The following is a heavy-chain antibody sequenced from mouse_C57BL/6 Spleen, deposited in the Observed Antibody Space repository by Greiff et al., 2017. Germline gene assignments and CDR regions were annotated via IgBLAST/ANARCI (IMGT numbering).Heavy chain of an antibody. V-gene: IGHV1-50*01. J-gene: IGHJ1*03. D-gene: IGHD1-1*01. CDR1: GYTFTSYW. Sequence: QVQLQQPGAELVKPGASVKLSCKASGYTFTSYWMQWVKQRPGQGLEWIGEIDPSDSYTNSNQKFKGKATLTVDTSSSTAYMQLSSLTSEDSAVYYCARSDHYGRSYWYFDVWGTGTTVTVSS. CDR2: IDPSDSYT. CDR3: ARSDHYGRSYWYFDV.